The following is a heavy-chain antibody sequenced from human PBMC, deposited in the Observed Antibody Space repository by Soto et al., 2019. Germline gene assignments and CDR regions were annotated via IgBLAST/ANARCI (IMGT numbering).Heavy chain of an antibody. CDR2: IYPGDSDT. J-gene: IGHJ6*02. Sequence: LTVSMEAWAHSSTNYWIGSASQMIGPRLEWMGIIYPGDSDTRYSPSFQGQVTISADKSISTAYLRWSSLKASDTAMYYCARHGDSAFWRCSLPETYGMDVWGQGTMVTVSS. CDR3: ARHGDSAFWRCSLPETYGMDV. CDR1: AHSSTNYW. V-gene: IGHV5-51*01. D-gene: IGHD3-3*01.